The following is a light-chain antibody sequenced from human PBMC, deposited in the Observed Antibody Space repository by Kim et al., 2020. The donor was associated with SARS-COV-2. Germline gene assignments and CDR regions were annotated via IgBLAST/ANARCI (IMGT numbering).Light chain of an antibody. V-gene: IGLV1-44*01. CDR1: SSNIGSNT. CDR2: SNN. Sequence: GQRVTISCSGSSSNIGSNTVNWYQQHPGTAPKPLIYSNNQRPSGVPDRCSGSKSGTSASLAISGLQSEDEADDYCAAWDDSLNGPVFGGGTKLTVL. CDR3: AAWDDSLNGPV. J-gene: IGLJ3*02.